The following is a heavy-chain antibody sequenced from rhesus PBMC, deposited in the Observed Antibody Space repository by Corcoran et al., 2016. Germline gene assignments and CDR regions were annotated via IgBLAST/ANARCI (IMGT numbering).Heavy chain of an antibody. D-gene: IGHD1-20*01. CDR3: VRGEAGTGSFDY. CDR1: GGSISSSY. J-gene: IGHJ4*01. CDR2: IYGSGNNT. V-gene: IGHV4-169*01. Sequence: QLQLQESGPGLVKPSETLSVTCAVSGGSISSSYWSWIRQAPGKGLEWLGYIYGSGNNTNYNPSRKSRVTLSVDTSKNQFSLKLSSVTAADTAVYYCVRGEAGTGSFDYWGQGVLVTVSS.